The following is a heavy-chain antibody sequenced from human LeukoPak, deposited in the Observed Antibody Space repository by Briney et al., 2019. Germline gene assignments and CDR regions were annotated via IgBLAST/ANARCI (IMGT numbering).Heavy chain of an antibody. J-gene: IGHJ3*02. CDR2: IKSDGSIT. Sequence: PGGSLRLSCAASGFTFSGYYMHWVRQAPGKGLVWVSCIKSDGSITRYADSVKGRFTISRDNAKNTLYLQMNGLRAEDTAVYYCTRDFRYGGFDMWGQGTMVTVSS. CDR3: TRDFRYGGFDM. D-gene: IGHD4/OR15-4a*01. CDR1: GFTFSGYY. V-gene: IGHV3-74*01.